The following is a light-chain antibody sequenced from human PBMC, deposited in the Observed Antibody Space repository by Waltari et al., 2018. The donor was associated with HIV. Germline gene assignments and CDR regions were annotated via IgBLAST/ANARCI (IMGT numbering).Light chain of an antibody. CDR1: SSDVGGYNY. Sequence: QSALTQPASVSGSPGQSITISCTGTSSDVGGYNYVSWYQQHPGKAPKLIIYDVSNRPSWVSNRFSGSKSGNTASLTISGLQAEDEADYYCSSYTSTYVFGTGTKVTVL. J-gene: IGLJ1*01. CDR2: DVS. CDR3: SSYTSTYV. V-gene: IGLV2-14*01.